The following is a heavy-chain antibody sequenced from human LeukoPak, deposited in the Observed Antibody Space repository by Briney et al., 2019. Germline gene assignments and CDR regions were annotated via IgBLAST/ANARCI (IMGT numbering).Heavy chain of an antibody. CDR2: MNPNSGNT. CDR3: ARGPTGYTSSWYDYYYYYMDV. CDR1: GYTFTSYD. V-gene: IGHV1-8*03. Sequence: ASVKVSCKASGYTFTSYDINWVRQATGQGLEWMGWMNPNSGNTGYAQKFQGRVTNTRNTSISTAYMELSSLRSEDTAVYYCARGPTGYTSSWYDYYYYYMDVWGKGTTVTVSS. J-gene: IGHJ6*03. D-gene: IGHD6-13*01.